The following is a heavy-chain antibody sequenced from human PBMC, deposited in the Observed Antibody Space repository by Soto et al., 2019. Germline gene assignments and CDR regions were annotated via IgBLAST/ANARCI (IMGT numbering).Heavy chain of an antibody. J-gene: IGHJ6*02. CDR1: GGSISSYY. V-gene: IGHV4-59*12. Sequence: SETLSLTCTVSGGSISSYYWSWIRQPPGKGLEWIGYIYYSGSTNYNPSLKSRVTISVDTSKNQFSLKLSSVTAADTAVYYCARASWELHYYYYGMDVWGQGTTVTVSS. D-gene: IGHD1-26*01. CDR2: IYYSGST. CDR3: ARASWELHYYYYGMDV.